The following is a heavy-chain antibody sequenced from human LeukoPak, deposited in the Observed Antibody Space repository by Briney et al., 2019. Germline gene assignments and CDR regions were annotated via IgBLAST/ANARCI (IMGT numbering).Heavy chain of an antibody. CDR1: GGSISSSRYY. CDR3: ARVYFGEFRPYFFDY. J-gene: IGHJ4*02. Sequence: KPSETLSLTCTVSGGSISSSRYYWGWLRQPPGKGLEWIGSVYHSGTNYYNPSLKSRVSISLDTSKNHFSLRLTSVTAADTAVYYCARVYFGEFRPYFFDYWGQGTLVTVSA. V-gene: IGHV4-39*07. CDR2: VYHSGTN. D-gene: IGHD3-10*01.